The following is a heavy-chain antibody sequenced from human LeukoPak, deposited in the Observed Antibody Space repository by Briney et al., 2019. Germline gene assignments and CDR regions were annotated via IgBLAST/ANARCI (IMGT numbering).Heavy chain of an antibody. V-gene: IGHV4-34*01. Sequence: SETLSLTCAVYGGPFSGYYWSWIRQPPGKGLEWIGEINRSGSTNYNPSLKSRVTISVDTSKKQFSLKLSSVTAADTAVYYCALYYYDSSDYYRFDYWGRGTLVTVSS. D-gene: IGHD3-22*01. CDR1: GGPFSGYY. CDR2: INRSGST. CDR3: ALYYYDSSDYYRFDY. J-gene: IGHJ4*02.